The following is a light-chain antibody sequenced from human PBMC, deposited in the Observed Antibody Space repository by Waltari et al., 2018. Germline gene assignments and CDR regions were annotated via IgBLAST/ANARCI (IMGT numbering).Light chain of an antibody. CDR3: QQYNNWPPWT. CDR1: QSVSIN. Sequence: ETVMTQSPATLSVSPGERATLSCRASQSVSINLAWYQQKPGQAPRLLIYGASTRATGIPAMFSGSGSGTEFTLTISSLQSEDFAVYYCQQYNNWPPWTFGQGTKVEIK. V-gene: IGKV3-15*01. CDR2: GAS. J-gene: IGKJ1*01.